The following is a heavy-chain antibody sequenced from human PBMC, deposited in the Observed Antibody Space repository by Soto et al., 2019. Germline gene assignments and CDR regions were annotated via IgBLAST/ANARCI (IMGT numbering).Heavy chain of an antibody. J-gene: IGHJ6*02. V-gene: IGHV4-59*01. D-gene: IGHD2-15*01. CDR1: GGSISSYY. CDR3: ARNPCGGSGGSCYSGGYYYYYYGMDV. CDR2: IYDSGST. Sequence: QVQLQESGPGLVKPSETLSLTCTVSGGSISSYYWSWIRQPPGKGLEWIGYIYDSGSTNYNPSLTSRVTISVDTSKNQFSLKLSSVTAADTAVYYCARNPCGGSGGSCYSGGYYYYYYGMDVWGQGTTVTVSS.